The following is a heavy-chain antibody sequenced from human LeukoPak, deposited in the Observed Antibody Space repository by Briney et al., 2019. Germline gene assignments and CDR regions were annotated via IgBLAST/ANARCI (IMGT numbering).Heavy chain of an antibody. D-gene: IGHD3-22*01. J-gene: IGHJ6*02. Sequence: ASVKVSCKASGYTFTGYYMHWVREAPGQELEWMGWINPNSGGTNYAQKFQGRVTMTRDTSISTAYMELSRLRSDDTAVYYCARDRIVVVITQKSYYYYGMDVWGQGTTVTVSS. CDR3: ARDRIVVVITQKSYYYYGMDV. CDR2: INPNSGGT. V-gene: IGHV1-2*02. CDR1: GYTFTGYY.